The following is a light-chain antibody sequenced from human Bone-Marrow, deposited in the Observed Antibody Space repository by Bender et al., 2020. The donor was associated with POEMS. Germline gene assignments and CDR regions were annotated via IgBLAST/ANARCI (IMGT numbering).Light chain of an antibody. CDR1: ISDVGGYNY. V-gene: IGLV2-8*01. CDR3: SSYAGSNILV. J-gene: IGLJ2*01. Sequence: QPALTQPASVSGSPGQSITISCTGTISDVGGYNYVSWYQQHPGKAPKLIIHDVTRRPSGVPDRFSGSTSGNTASLTVSGLQAEDEADYYCSSYAGSNILVFGGGTKLTVL. CDR2: DVT.